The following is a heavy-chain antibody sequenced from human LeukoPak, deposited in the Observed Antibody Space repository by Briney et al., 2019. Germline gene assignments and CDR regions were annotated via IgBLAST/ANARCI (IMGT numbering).Heavy chain of an antibody. CDR3: ARDRYYDSSGYPPGAFDI. Sequence: GGSLRLSCAASGFTFSSYSMNWVRQAPGKGLEWVSSISSSSSYIYYADSVKGRFTISRDNAKNSLYLQMNSLRAEDTAVYYCARDRYYDSSGYPPGAFDIWGQGTMVTVSS. V-gene: IGHV3-21*01. J-gene: IGHJ3*02. CDR1: GFTFSSYS. D-gene: IGHD3-22*01. CDR2: ISSSSSYI.